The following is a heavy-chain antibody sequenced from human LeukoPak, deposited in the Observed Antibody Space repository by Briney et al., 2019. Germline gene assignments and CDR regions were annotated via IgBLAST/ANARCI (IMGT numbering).Heavy chain of an antibody. J-gene: IGHJ2*01. CDR2: IYYSGNT. D-gene: IGHD5-12*01. CDR1: GGSISSHY. Sequence: PSETLSLTCTVSGGSISSHYWSWIRQPPGKGLEWIGYIYYSGNTHSNPSLKSRVTVSVDTSNNQFSLKLSSVTDADTAVYYCARGWIRFTYGPNWYFDLWGRGTLVTVSS. V-gene: IGHV4-59*11. CDR3: ARGWIRFTYGPNWYFDL.